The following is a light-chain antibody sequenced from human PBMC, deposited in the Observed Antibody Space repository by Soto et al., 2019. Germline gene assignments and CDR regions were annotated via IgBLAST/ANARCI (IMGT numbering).Light chain of an antibody. J-gene: IGKJ1*01. CDR3: QQYNNWPPWT. CDR1: QSVSSN. CDR2: GAS. V-gene: IGKV3-15*01. Sequence: EIVLTQSPATLSVSPGERATLSCRASQSVSSNLAWYQQKPGQAPRLLIYGASTRATGIPASFSGSGSGTEFTLTISSLQSEDFAVYYCQQYNNWPPWTFGQGTKVEI.